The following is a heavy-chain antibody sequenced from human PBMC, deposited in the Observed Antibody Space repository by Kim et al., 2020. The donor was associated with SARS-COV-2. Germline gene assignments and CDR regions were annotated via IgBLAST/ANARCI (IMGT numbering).Heavy chain of an antibody. CDR3: AKGGGGYDSYFDY. V-gene: IGHV3-23*01. Sequence: YATPVKGRLTISKDNSKNTLYLQMNSLRAEDTAVYYCAKGGGGYDSYFDYWGQGTLVTVSS. D-gene: IGHD5-12*01. J-gene: IGHJ4*02.